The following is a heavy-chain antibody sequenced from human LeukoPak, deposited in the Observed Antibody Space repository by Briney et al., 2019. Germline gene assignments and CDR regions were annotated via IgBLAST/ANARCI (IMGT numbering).Heavy chain of an antibody. CDR3: ARVPRDTATPLDY. CDR1: GYTFTGYY. J-gene: IGHJ4*02. V-gene: IGHV1-2*02. Sequence: ASVKVSCEASGYTFTGYYMHWVRQAPGQGLEWMGWINPNSGGTNYAQKFQGRVTMTRDTSISTAYMELSSLRSEDTAVYYCARVPRDTATPLDYWGQGTLVTASS. D-gene: IGHD5-18*01. CDR2: INPNSGGT.